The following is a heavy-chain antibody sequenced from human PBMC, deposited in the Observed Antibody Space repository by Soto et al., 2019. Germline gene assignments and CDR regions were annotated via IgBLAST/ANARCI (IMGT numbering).Heavy chain of an antibody. D-gene: IGHD3-3*01. CDR3: ARALTIFGVVTPITMDV. J-gene: IGHJ6*02. Sequence: PSETLSLTCAVYGGSFSGYYWSWIRQPPGKGLEWIGEINHSGSTNYNPSLKSRVTISVDTSKNQFSLKLSSVTAADTAVYYCARALTIFGVVTPITMDVWGQGTKVTVSS. CDR2: INHSGST. V-gene: IGHV4-34*01. CDR1: GGSFSGYY.